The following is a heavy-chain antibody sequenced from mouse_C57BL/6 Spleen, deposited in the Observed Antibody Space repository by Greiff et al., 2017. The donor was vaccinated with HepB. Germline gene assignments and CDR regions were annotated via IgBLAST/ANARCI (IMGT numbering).Heavy chain of an antibody. CDR1: GYTFTSYW. CDR3: AREGITTVVATEDFDY. Sequence: QVQLQQPGAELVKPGASVKLSCKASGYTFTSYWMHWVKQRPGRGLEWIGRIDPNSGGTKYNEKFKSKATLTVDKPSSTAYMQLSSLTAEDSAVYYCAREGITTVVATEDFDYWGQGTTLTVSS. V-gene: IGHV1-72*01. D-gene: IGHD1-1*01. CDR2: IDPNSGGT. J-gene: IGHJ2*01.